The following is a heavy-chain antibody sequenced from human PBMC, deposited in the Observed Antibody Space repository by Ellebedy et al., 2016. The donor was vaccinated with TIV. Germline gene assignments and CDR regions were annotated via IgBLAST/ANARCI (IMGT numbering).Heavy chain of an antibody. CDR2: ISGSGGST. Sequence: GESLKISXAASGFTFSSYAMSWVRQAPGKGLEWVSAISGSGGSTYYADSVKGRFTISRDNSKNTLYLQMNSLRAEDTAVYYCAKDPPLGGPTPGNGIEGWGQGTLVTVSS. V-gene: IGHV3-23*01. CDR1: GFTFSSYA. J-gene: IGHJ4*02. CDR3: AKDPPLGGPTPGNGIEG.